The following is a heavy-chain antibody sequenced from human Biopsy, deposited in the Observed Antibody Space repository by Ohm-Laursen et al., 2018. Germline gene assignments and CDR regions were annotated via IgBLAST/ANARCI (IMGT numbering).Heavy chain of an antibody. D-gene: IGHD1-1*01. CDR3: ARAVRNQLVSEY. CDR1: GYTFTAYD. J-gene: IGHJ4*02. CDR2: MNPKSGKT. Sequence: GASVTAFCKAYGYTFTAYDVIWVRLATGHGRGWMGWMNPKSGKTGYEQKFRGRVTMTSDTSISTAYMELSSLGSEDTAAYYCARAVRNQLVSEYWGQGTLVTVSS. V-gene: IGHV1-8*01.